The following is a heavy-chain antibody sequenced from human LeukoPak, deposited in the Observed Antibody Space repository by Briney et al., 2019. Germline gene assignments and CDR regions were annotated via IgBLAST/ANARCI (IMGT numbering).Heavy chain of an antibody. V-gene: IGHV4-61*02. CDR3: AGGRDTAMGPFDY. CDR1: GGSISSGSYY. Sequence: PSETLSLTCTVSGGSISSGSYYWSWIRQPAGKGLEWIGRIYTSGSTNYNPSLKSRVTISVDTSKNQFSLKLSSVTAADTAVYYCAGGRDTAMGPFDYWGQGTLVTVSS. J-gene: IGHJ4*02. D-gene: IGHD5-18*01. CDR2: IYTSGST.